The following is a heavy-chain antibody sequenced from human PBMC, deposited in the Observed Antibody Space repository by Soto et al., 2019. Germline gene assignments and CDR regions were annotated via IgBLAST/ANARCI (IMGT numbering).Heavy chain of an antibody. V-gene: IGHV5-51*01. J-gene: IGHJ4*02. CDR3: VRRPGITGIRDPFDY. CDR2: IYPGDSDT. Sequence: PGESLKISCKGSGYSFAGYWIGWVRQMPGRGLERMGIIYPGDSDTRYSPSFQGQVTISANKSINTAYLQWSSLKASDTAMYYCVRRPGITGIRDPFDYWGQGTLVTVSS. D-gene: IGHD1-20*01. CDR1: GYSFAGYW.